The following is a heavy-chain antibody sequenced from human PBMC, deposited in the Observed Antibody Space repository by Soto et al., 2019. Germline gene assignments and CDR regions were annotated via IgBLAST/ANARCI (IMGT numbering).Heavy chain of an antibody. CDR2: IKPDGSEK. CDR3: TRLDSSLAHYGMDA. J-gene: IGHJ6*02. Sequence: GSLRLSCSASEFTFSNYWMTWVRQAPGKGLEWVAKIKPDGSEKYYVDSVKGRFTISRDNSKNSLYLQMDSLRAEDTAIYYCTRLDSSLAHYGMDARGQGATITVSS. D-gene: IGHD1-1*01. CDR1: EFTFSNYW. V-gene: IGHV3-7*01.